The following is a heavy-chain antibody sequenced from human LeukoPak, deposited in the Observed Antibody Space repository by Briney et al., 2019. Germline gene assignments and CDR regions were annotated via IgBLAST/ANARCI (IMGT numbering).Heavy chain of an antibody. Sequence: SETLSLTCTVSGASISSYYWSWIRQPAGKGLEWIGRIYSSRSIYNPSLKSRVTMSVDTSKNQFSLKLSSVTAADTAVYYCARAAGRDTTSGLDFDYWGQGILVTVSS. CDR3: ARAAGRDTTSGLDFDY. V-gene: IGHV4-4*07. CDR2: IYSSRS. CDR1: GASISSYY. J-gene: IGHJ4*02. D-gene: IGHD1-26*01.